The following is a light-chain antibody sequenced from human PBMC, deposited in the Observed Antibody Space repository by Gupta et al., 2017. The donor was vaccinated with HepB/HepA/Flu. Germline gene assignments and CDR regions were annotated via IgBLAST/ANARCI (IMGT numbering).Light chain of an antibody. CDR1: ISDVGGYNY. J-gene: IGLJ3*02. CDR3: SSDTSSSTRV. Sequence: SALPQPASVSGSPGQSLTISCPGTISDVGGYNYVSWYQQHPGKAPKLMIYDVSNRPAGVSNRFSGSKSGNTASLTISGRQAEDEADYYCSSDTSSSTRVFGGGTKLTVL. V-gene: IGLV2-14*01. CDR2: DVS.